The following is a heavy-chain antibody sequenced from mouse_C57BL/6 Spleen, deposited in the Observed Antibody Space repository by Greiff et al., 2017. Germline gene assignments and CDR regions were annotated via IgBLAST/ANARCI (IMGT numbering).Heavy chain of an antibody. J-gene: IGHJ4*01. CDR1: GYTFTSYG. CDR3: ARGTTVVPYYYAMDY. V-gene: IGHV1-58*01. CDR2: IYIGNGYT. D-gene: IGHD1-1*01. Sequence: VQLRQSGAELVRPGSSVKMSCKTSGYTFTSYGIHWVKQRPGQGLEWIGYIYIGNGYTEYNEKFKGKATLTSDTSSSSAYMQLSSLTSEYSAIYVCARGTTVVPYYYAMDYWGQGTAVTVSS.